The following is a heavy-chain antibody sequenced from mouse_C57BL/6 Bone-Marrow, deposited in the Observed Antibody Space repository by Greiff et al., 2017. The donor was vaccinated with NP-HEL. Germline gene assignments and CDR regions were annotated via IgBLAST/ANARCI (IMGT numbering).Heavy chain of an antibody. D-gene: IGHD3-2*02. CDR2: INPNNGGT. CDR1: GYTFTSYS. CDR3: ARDSGYAFDY. J-gene: IGHJ2*01. V-gene: IGHV1-53*01. Sequence: VQLQQPGTELVKPGASVKLSCKASGYTFTSYSMHWLKQRPGQGLEWLGNINPNNGGTNDHEKFKTNATLTVAKSSSTAYMQLSTLTSEKSAVYYCARDSGYAFDYWGRGTTLTVTA.